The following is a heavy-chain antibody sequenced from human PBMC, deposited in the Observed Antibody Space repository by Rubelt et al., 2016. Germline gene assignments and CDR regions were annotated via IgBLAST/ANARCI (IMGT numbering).Heavy chain of an antibody. D-gene: IGHD1-26*01. Sequence: QVQLQQWGAGLLKPSETLSLTCAVYGGSFSGYYWSWIRQPPGKGLEWIGEINHSGSTNYNPSLKSRVTISVDTSKNQFSLKLSSVTAADTAVYYCASHRGSYYVYWGQGTLVTVSS. J-gene: IGHJ4*02. CDR3: ASHRGSYYVY. V-gene: IGHV4-34*01. CDR2: INHSGST. CDR1: GGSFSGYY.